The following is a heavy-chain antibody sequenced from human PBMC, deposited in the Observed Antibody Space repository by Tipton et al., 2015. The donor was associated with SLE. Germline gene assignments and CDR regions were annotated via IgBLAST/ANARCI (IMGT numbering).Heavy chain of an antibody. CDR2: IYTSGST. J-gene: IGHJ3*02. CDR1: GGSISSYY. V-gene: IGHV4-4*09. Sequence: TLSLTCTVSGGSISSYYWSWIRQHPGKGLEWIGYIYTSGSTNYNPSLKSRVTISVDTSKNQFSLKLSSVTAADTAVYYCARGNGMIVGDAFDIWGQGTMVTVSS. CDR3: ARGNGMIVGDAFDI. D-gene: IGHD3-22*01.